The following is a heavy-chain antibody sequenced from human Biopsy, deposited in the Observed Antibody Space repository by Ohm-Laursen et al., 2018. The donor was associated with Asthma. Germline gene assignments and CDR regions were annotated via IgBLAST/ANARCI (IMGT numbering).Heavy chain of an antibody. CDR2: VYSTGST. CDR1: PGSISDYY. CDR3: AGFCSGGNCPDH. J-gene: IGHJ4*02. D-gene: IGHD2-15*01. V-gene: IGHV4-59*01. Sequence: TLSLTCTVSPGSISDYYWNWIRQFPGKGLEWIGYVYSTGSTRYNPSLKSRVTISVDTSKKQISLRLSSVIAADTAVYYCAGFCSGGNCPDHWGQGTLVTVSS.